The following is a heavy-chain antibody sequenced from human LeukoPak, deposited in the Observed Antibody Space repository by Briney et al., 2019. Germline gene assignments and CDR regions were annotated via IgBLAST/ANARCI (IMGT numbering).Heavy chain of an antibody. CDR3: TTDPRPSMVALDY. CDR1: GFTFSTYG. CDR2: IHYDGTNK. D-gene: IGHD4/OR15-4a*01. V-gene: IGHV3-30*02. J-gene: IGHJ4*02. Sequence: GGSLRLSCAASGFTFSTYGMHWVRQAPGKGLEWVTSIHYDGTNKYYSEAVKGRFTISRDNSKNTLYLQMNSHKIEYTAGYDCTTDPRPSMVALDYWGQGTLVTVSS.